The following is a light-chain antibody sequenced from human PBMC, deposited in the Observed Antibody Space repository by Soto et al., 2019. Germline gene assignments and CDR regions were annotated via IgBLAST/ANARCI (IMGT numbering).Light chain of an antibody. J-gene: IGLJ2*01. V-gene: IGLV1-44*01. CDR3: AAWDDSLNGLI. CDR2: SNN. Sequence: QSVVTQPPSASGTPGQRVTISCSGSSSNIGSNTVNWYQHLPGTAPKLLIYSNNQRPSGVPDRLSGSKSGTSASLAISGLQSEAEADYYCAAWDDSLNGLIFGGGTKVTVL. CDR1: SSNIGSNT.